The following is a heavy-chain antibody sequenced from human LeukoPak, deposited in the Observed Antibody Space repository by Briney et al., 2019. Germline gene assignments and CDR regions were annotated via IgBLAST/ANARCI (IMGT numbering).Heavy chain of an antibody. CDR1: GFTFSSHG. Sequence: GGSLRLSCAASGFTFSSHGMHWVRQAPGKGPEWVAVIWYDGSKRYYADSVKGRFTISRDGSKNTLYLQMNSLRDEDTAVYYCARDPASSFDYWGQGTLVTVSS. CDR2: IWYDGSKR. D-gene: IGHD2-15*01. J-gene: IGHJ4*02. V-gene: IGHV3-33*01. CDR3: ARDPASSFDY.